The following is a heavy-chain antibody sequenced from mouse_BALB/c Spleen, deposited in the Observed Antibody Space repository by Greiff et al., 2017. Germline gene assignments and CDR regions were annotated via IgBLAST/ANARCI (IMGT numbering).Heavy chain of an antibody. Sequence: VRVKQSGAELVKPGASVKLSCTASGFNIKDTYMHWVKQRPEQGLEWIGRIDPANGNTKYDPKFQGKATITADTSSNTAYLQLSSLTSEDTAVYYCASLESLFAYWGQGTLVTVSA. CDR3: ASLESLFAY. CDR1: GFNIKDTY. V-gene: IGHV14-3*02. J-gene: IGHJ3*01. CDR2: IDPANGNT. D-gene: IGHD6-1*01.